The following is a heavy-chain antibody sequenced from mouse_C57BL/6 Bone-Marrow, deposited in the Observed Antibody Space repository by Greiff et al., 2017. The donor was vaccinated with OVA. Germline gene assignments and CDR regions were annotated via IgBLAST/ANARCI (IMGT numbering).Heavy chain of an antibody. J-gene: IGHJ4*01. D-gene: IGHD2-1*01. Sequence: EVQVVESGEGLVKPGGSLKLSCAASGFTFSSYAMSWVRQTPEKRLEWVAYISSGGDYTYYADTVKGRFTISRDNASNTLYLQMSSLKSEDTAMYYCTRLLDAMDYWGQGTAVTVSS. V-gene: IGHV5-9-1*02. CDR3: TRLLDAMDY. CDR2: ISSGGDYT. CDR1: GFTFSSYA.